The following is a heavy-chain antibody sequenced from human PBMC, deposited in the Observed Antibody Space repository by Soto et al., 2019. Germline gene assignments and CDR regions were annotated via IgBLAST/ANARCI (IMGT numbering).Heavy chain of an antibody. D-gene: IGHD2-2*01. CDR1: GYTFTSYD. CDR3: ARLPYEIVVVPAGGYYYYYMDV. J-gene: IGHJ6*03. CDR2: MNPNSGNT. V-gene: IGHV1-8*01. Sequence: ASVKVSCKASGYTFTSYDINWVRQATGQGLEWMGWMNPNSGNTGYAQKFQGRVTMTRNTSISTAYMELSSLRSEDTAVYYCARLPYEIVVVPAGGYYYYYMDVWGKGTTVTVSS.